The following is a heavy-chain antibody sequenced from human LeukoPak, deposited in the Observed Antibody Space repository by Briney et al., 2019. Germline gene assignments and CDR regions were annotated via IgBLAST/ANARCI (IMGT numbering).Heavy chain of an antibody. V-gene: IGHV3-48*02. J-gene: IGHJ4*02. Sequence: PGGSLRLSCAASGFTFSTYSMNWVRQAPGKGLEWVSFISIGSDYIDYADSVRGRFTISRDNAKNSLYLEMSSLRDEDTAVYYCAPDFNRGGRDHYWGEGPLHPVSS. CDR3: APDFNRGGRDHY. D-gene: IGHD2-15*01. CDR2: ISIGSDYI. CDR1: GFTFSTYS.